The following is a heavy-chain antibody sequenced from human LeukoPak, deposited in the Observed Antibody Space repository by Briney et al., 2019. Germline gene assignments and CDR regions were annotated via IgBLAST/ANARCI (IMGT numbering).Heavy chain of an antibody. D-gene: IGHD3-3*01. Sequence: SETLSLTCAVYGGSFSGYYWSWIRQPPGKGLEWIGEINHSGSTNYNPSLKSRVTISVDTSKNQFSLKLSSVTAADTAVYYCARVSGFLEWLSLDYWGQGTLVTVSS. J-gene: IGHJ4*02. CDR2: INHSGST. CDR1: GGSFSGYY. V-gene: IGHV4-34*01. CDR3: ARVSGFLEWLSLDY.